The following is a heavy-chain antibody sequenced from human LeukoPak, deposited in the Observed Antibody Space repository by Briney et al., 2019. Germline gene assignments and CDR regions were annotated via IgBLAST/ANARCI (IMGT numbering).Heavy chain of an antibody. J-gene: IGHJ4*02. CDR1: GYTFTSYG. D-gene: IGHD6-19*01. Sequence: ASVTVSCKASGYTFTSYGISWVRQAPGQGLEWMGWISAYNGNTNYAQKLQGRVTMTTDTSTSTAYMELRSLRSDDTAVYYCARGASSGYFTPTYYFDYWGQGTLVTVSS. CDR2: ISAYNGNT. V-gene: IGHV1-18*01. CDR3: ARGASSGYFTPTYYFDY.